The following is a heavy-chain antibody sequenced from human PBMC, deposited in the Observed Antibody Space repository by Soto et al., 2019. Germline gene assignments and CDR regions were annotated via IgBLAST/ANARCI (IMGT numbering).Heavy chain of an antibody. Sequence: QVPLEQSGSEVKKSGSSVKVSCKASGYSFSSHAITWVRQAPGQGLEWMGGIIPVFGTPSYAQKFQGRVTISADKSTNTSYLELRSLRSEDTAVYYCARGWALSTSWYWGDGLDSWGQGTQVTVSS. CDR2: IIPVFGTP. CDR1: GYSFSSHA. V-gene: IGHV1-69*06. CDR3: ARGWALSTSWYWGDGLDS. D-gene: IGHD6-13*01. J-gene: IGHJ4*02.